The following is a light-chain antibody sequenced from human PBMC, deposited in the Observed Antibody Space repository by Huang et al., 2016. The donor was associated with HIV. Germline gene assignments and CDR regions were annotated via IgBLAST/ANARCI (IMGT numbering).Light chain of an antibody. CDR3: QQLHNSPYT. Sequence: DIQMTQSPSTLSASIGDRVTITCRASQSLSGWLAWYQQRPGNAPNLLLSKASSLQSGVPPRFSGSGSGTDFILTISSLQPDDFATYYCQQLHNSPYTFGQGTKLEIK. CDR2: KAS. V-gene: IGKV1-5*03. J-gene: IGKJ2*01. CDR1: QSLSGW.